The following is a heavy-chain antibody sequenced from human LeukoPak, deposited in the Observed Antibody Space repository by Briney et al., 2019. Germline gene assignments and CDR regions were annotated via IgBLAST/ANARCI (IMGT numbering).Heavy chain of an antibody. Sequence: GGSLRLSCASSGFTFSDYALGWVRQAPGRGLEWVATLSGSGAGTYYSDSVQGRFTISRDNSKRTLFLQMNSLRAEDTAFYYCAKAELGVDTFFDYWGQGTLVTVSS. CDR1: GFTFSDYA. V-gene: IGHV3-23*01. CDR2: LSGSGAGT. CDR3: AKAELGVDTFFDY. J-gene: IGHJ4*02. D-gene: IGHD3-3*01.